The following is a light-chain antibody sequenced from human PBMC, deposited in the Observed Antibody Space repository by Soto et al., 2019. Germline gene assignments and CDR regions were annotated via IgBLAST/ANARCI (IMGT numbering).Light chain of an antibody. CDR2: WSS. Sequence: DIVMTQFPDSLAVSLGERATINCKSSQSVFDSSNNKNYISWYQQKPGQPPNLLISWSSARASGVPDRFNGGGSGTDFTLTINGLQAEDVAIYYCQQYYSVPFTFCPGTKV. J-gene: IGKJ3*01. CDR1: QSVFDSSNNKNY. V-gene: IGKV4-1*01. CDR3: QQYYSVPFT.